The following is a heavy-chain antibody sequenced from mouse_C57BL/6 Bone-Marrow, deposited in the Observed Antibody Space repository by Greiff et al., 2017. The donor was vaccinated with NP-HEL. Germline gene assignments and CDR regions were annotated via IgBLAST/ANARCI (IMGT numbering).Heavy chain of an antibody. D-gene: IGHD1-1*01. CDR3: ARPYGSSFDY. V-gene: IGHV1-64*01. Sequence: VQLQQPGAELVKPGASVKLSCKASGYTFTSYWMPWVKQRPGQGLEWIGMIHPNSGSTNYNEKFKSKATLTVDKSSSTAYMQLSSLTSEDSAVYYCARPYGSSFDYWGQGTTLTVSS. J-gene: IGHJ2*01. CDR1: GYTFTSYW. CDR2: IHPNSGST.